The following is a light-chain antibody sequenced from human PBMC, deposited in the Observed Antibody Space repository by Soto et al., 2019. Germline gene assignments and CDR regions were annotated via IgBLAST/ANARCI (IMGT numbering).Light chain of an antibody. CDR1: HIVSSNF. CDR2: GVS. J-gene: IGKJ3*01. Sequence: EIVLTQSPGTLSLSPGESATLSCRASHIVSSNFLAWYQQKPGQAPRLLIYGVSSRASGIPVRFTGSGSGTDFTLTISRLEPEDFALYYCLHSRDSVSTFGPGTKVDIK. CDR3: LHSRDSVST. V-gene: IGKV3-20*01.